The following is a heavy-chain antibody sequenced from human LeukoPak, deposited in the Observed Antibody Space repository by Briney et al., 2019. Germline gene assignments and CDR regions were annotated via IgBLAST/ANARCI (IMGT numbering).Heavy chain of an antibody. CDR1: GFTFDDYA. CDR3: AKDMGYGSSPAH. CDR2: ISWSNGSI. D-gene: IGHD6-6*01. Sequence: GGSLRLSCAASGFTFDDYAMHWVRQAPGKGLEWVSGISWSNGSIGYADSVKGRFTISRDNAKNSLYLQMNSLRAEDTALYYCAKDMGYGSSPAHWGQGTLVTVSS. J-gene: IGHJ4*02. V-gene: IGHV3-9*01.